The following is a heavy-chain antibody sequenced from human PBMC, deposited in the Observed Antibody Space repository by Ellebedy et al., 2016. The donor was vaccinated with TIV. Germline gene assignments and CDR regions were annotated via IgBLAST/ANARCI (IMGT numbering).Heavy chain of an antibody. D-gene: IGHD5-24*01. CDR2: IYPGDSDT. CDR1: GYSFTNYW. V-gene: IGHV5-51*01. J-gene: IGHJ3*02. CDR3: ARPRMAARNEAFDI. Sequence: PGGSLRLSCQASGYSFTNYWFAWVRQMPGKGLEWMGSIYPGDSDTRYSPSFQGQATISADNSINTAYLQWSSLRASDTAIYYCARPRMAARNEAFDIWGHGTLVTVSS.